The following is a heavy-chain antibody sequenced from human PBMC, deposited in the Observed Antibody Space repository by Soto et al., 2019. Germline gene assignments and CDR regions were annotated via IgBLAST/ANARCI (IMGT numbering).Heavy chain of an antibody. Sequence: SVKVSCKASGGTFSSYAISWVRQAPGQGLEWMGGIIPIFGTANYAQKFQGRVTITADKSTSTAYMELSSLRSEDTAVYYCARDKADTMVRGVIITRPFHYWGRG. J-gene: IGHJ4*02. V-gene: IGHV1-69*06. CDR1: GGTFSSYA. D-gene: IGHD3-10*01. CDR2: IIPIFGTA. CDR3: ARDKADTMVRGVIITRPFHY.